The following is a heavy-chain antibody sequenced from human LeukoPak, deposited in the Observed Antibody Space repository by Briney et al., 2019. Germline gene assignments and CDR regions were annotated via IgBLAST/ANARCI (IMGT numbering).Heavy chain of an antibody. V-gene: IGHV4-59*01. CDR3: AKYSTGYDLDY. CDR2: IYYTGNS. CDR1: RASISSYY. Sequence: PSETLSLTCTVPRASISSYYWGWIRQPPGKGLEWIGYIYYTGNSNYNPSLKSRVTMSVDTSKNQFSLKLSSVTAADTAVYYCAKYSTGYDLDYWGQGTLVTVSS. D-gene: IGHD3-22*01. J-gene: IGHJ4*02.